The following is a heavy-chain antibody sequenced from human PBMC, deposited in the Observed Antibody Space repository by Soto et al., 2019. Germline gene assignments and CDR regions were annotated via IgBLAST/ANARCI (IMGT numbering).Heavy chain of an antibody. V-gene: IGHV4-39*01. Sequence: PSETLSLTCTVSGGSISSSSYYWGWIRQPPGKGLEWIGSIYYSGSTYYNPSLKSRVTISVDTSKNQFSLKPSSVTAADTAVYYCASETAMVFYYYGMDVWGQGTTVTVSS. D-gene: IGHD5-18*01. CDR2: IYYSGST. J-gene: IGHJ6*02. CDR3: ASETAMVFYYYGMDV. CDR1: GGSISSSSYY.